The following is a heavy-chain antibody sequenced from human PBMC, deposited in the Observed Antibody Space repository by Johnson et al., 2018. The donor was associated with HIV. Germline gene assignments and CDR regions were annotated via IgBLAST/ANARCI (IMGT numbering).Heavy chain of an antibody. V-gene: IGHV3-30*03. D-gene: IGHD1-26*01. CDR3: ASVGLVGGKEGVGAFDI. J-gene: IGHJ3*02. CDR1: GFIFSSYG. CDR2: IAADGSND. Sequence: QVQLVESGGGVVQPGRSLRLSCAASGFIFSSYGMHWVRQAPGKGLEWVAVIAADGSNDFYADSLKGRFTISRDSSKTTLYLEMFSLRAEDTAVYYCASVGLVGGKEGVGAFDIWGPGTMVTVSS.